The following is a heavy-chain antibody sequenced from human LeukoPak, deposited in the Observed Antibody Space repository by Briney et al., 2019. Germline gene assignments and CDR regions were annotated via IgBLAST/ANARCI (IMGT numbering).Heavy chain of an antibody. V-gene: IGHV3-7*01. CDR1: GFTFSSYW. CDR3: ARVSEGSGSYAYGMDV. J-gene: IGHJ6*02. D-gene: IGHD3-10*01. CDR2: IKQDGSEK. Sequence: GGSLRLSCAASGFTFSSYWMSWVRQAPGKGLEWVANIKQDGSEKYYVDSVKGRFTISRDNAKNSLYLQMNSLRAEDTAVYYCARVSEGSGSYAYGMDVWGQGTTVTVSS.